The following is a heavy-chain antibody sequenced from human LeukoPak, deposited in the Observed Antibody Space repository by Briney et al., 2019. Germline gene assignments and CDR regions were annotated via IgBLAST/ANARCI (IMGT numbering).Heavy chain of an antibody. Sequence: SETLSLTCAVYGGSFSGYYWSWIRQPPGKGLEWIGEINHSGSTNYNPSPTSRVTISVDTSKNQFSLKLSSVTAADTAVYYCARGRYYYGSGSYDYWGQGTLVTVSS. J-gene: IGHJ4*02. CDR2: INHSGST. CDR3: ARGRYYYGSGSYDY. D-gene: IGHD3-10*01. CDR1: GGSFSGYY. V-gene: IGHV4-34*01.